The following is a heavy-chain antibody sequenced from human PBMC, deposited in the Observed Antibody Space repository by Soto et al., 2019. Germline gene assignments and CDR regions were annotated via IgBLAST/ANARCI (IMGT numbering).Heavy chain of an antibody. CDR1: GYTFTSYD. CDR2: MNPNSGNT. CDR3: ARERSAAGTGWFDP. J-gene: IGHJ5*02. D-gene: IGHD6-13*01. V-gene: IGHV1-8*01. Sequence: QVQLVQSGAEVKKSGASVKVSCKASGYTFTSYDINWVRQATGQGLEWMGWMNPNSGNTGYAQKFLGRVTMTRNTSISTAYMELSSLRYEDTAVYYCARERSAAGTGWFDPWGQGTLVTVSS.